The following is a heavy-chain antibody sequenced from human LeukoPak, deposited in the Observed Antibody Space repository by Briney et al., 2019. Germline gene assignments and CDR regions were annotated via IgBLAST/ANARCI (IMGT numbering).Heavy chain of an antibody. CDR1: GGSISSSSYY. J-gene: IGHJ5*02. D-gene: IGHD6-13*01. CDR2: IYYSGST. CDR3: ARHLSPSYGSSWQLFDP. V-gene: IGHV4-39*01. Sequence: PSETLSLTCTVSGGSISSSSYYWGWIRQPPGKGLEWIGSIYYSGSTYYNPSLKSRVTISVDTSKNQFSLKLSSVTAADTAVYYCARHLSPSYGSSWQLFDPWGQGTLVTVSS.